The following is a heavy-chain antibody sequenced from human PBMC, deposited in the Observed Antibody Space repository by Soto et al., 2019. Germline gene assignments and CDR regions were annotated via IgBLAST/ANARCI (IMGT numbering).Heavy chain of an antibody. V-gene: IGHV3-23*01. D-gene: IGHD2-21*02. J-gene: IGHJ4*02. CDR2: ITGSGGTI. Sequence: LGGSLRLSCSASGFSFIKYAMIWVRQAPGKGQEWVSGITGSGGTIEYSASVKGRFTISRDNSKNTVYLQMNSLRAEDTAMYYCAKDDVSGDGLWLVSDWGQGTPVTVSS. CDR1: GFSFIKYA. CDR3: AKDDVSGDGLWLVSD.